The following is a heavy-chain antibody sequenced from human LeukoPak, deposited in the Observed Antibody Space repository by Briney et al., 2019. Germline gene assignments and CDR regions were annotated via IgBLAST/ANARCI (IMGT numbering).Heavy chain of an antibody. J-gene: IGHJ6*02. V-gene: IGHV3-30*04. Sequence: GGSLRLSCAASGFTFSSYAMHWVRQAPGKGLEWVAVISYDGSNKYYADSVKGRFTISRDNSKNTLYLQMNSLRAEDTAVYHCARDPTLRFPGYYYGMDVWGQGTTVTVSS. CDR3: ARDPTLRFPGYYYGMDV. CDR2: ISYDGSNK. CDR1: GFTFSSYA. D-gene: IGHD3-3*01.